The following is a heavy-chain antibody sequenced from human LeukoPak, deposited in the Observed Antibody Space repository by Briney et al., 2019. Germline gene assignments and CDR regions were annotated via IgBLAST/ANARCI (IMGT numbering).Heavy chain of an antibody. V-gene: IGHV3-53*01. D-gene: IGHD1-26*01. Sequence: PGGSLRLSCAASGFTVRSNYMSWVRQAPGKGLEWVAVIYSGGSTYYADSVKGRFTISRDNSKNTLYLQMNSLRAEDTAVYYCARAWYSGGTSDYYYYMDVWGKGTTVTVSS. CDR3: ARAWYSGGTSDYYYYMDV. CDR2: IYSGGST. CDR1: GFTVRSNY. J-gene: IGHJ6*03.